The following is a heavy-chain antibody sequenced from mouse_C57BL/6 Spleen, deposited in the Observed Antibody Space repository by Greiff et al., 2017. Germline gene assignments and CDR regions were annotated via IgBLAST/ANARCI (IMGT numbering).Heavy chain of an antibody. D-gene: IGHD1-1*01. V-gene: IGHV1-59*01. CDR2: IDPSDSYT. CDR3: ARGFYYGPLYAMDD. Sequence: QVQLQQPGAELVRPGTSVKLSCKASGYTFTSYWMHWVKKRPGQGLEWIGVIDPSDSYTNYNQKFKGKATLTVDTTSSTAFMQLSSLTSEDSAVYYCARGFYYGPLYAMDDWGQGTSVTVSS. J-gene: IGHJ4*01. CDR1: GYTFTSYW.